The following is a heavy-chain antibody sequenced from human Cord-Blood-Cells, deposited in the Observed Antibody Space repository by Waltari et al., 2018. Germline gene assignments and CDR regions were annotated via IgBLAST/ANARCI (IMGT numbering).Heavy chain of an antibody. CDR1: GFSLSTSGVG. Sequence: QITLKESGPTLVKPTQTLTLTCTFSGFSLSTSGVGVGWIRQPPGKALEWLALIYWDDDKRYSPCLKSRLTITKDTSKHQVVLIMTNMDPVDTATYYCAHSLYSNYAHYGMDVWGQGTTVTVSS. D-gene: IGHD4-4*01. V-gene: IGHV2-5*02. CDR3: AHSLYSNYAHYGMDV. CDR2: IYWDDDK. J-gene: IGHJ6*02.